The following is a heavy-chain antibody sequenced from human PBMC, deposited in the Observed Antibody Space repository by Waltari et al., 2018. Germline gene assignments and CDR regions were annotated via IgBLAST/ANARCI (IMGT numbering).Heavy chain of an antibody. CDR2: INPKNGDT. CDR1: GYSFTDYH. D-gene: IGHD1-26*01. V-gene: IGHV1-2*02. CDR3: ARDPGPIVGAPDY. Sequence: QVQLVQSGTEVKKPGASVKVSCQASGYSFTDYHLHWVRQPPGQGLEWRGWINPKNGDTGYAQNFLGRVTMTRDTSINTVYMDLSGLRSDDTAVFYCARDPGPIVGAPDYWGQGTLVTVSS. J-gene: IGHJ4*02.